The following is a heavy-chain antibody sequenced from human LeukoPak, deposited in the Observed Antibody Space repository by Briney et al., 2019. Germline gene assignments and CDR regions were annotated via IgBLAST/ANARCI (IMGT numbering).Heavy chain of an antibody. CDR1: GVSFSSYY. V-gene: IGHV4-59*01. CDR3: ARNYYDSSGYYPGLDY. CDR2: IYYSGST. Sequence: SETLSLSCTVSGVSFSSYYWSWIRQPPGKGLEWMGYIYYSGSTNYNPSLKSRVTISVDTSKNQFSLKLSSVTAADTAVYYCARNYYDSSGYYPGLDYWGQGTLVTVSS. D-gene: IGHD3-22*01. J-gene: IGHJ4*02.